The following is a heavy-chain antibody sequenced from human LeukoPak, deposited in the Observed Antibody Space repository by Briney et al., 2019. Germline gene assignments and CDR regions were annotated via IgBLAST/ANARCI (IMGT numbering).Heavy chain of an antibody. D-gene: IGHD3-22*01. CDR2: ISYSGST. CDR3: ARASASSGRGSTMIGVVNPYAMDV. V-gene: IGHV4-59*08. Sequence: SETLPLTCTVSDGSISGYYWSWIRQPPGKTLEWIGYISYSGSTNYNPSLKSRVTISVDTSKDQFSLKVSSVTAADTAVYYCARASASSGRGSTMIGVVNPYAMDVWGQGTTVAVSS. J-gene: IGHJ6*02. CDR1: DGSISGYY.